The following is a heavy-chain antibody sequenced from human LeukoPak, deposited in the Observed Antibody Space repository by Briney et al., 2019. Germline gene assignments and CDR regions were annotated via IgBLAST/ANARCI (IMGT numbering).Heavy chain of an antibody. V-gene: IGHV1-18*04. J-gene: IGHJ4*02. Sequence: ASVKVSCKASGYTFTGYYMHWVRQAPGRGLGWMGCISAYNGNTNYAQKLQGRVTMTTDTSTSTAYMELRRLRSDDTAVYYCAREQVAGGRFDYWGQGTLVTVSS. CDR1: GYTFTGYY. CDR3: AREQVAGGRFDY. D-gene: IGHD6-19*01. CDR2: ISAYNGNT.